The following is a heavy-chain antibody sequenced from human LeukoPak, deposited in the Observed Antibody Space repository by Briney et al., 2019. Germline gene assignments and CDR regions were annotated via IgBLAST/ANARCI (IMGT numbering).Heavy chain of an antibody. CDR2: ISGSGGST. CDR1: GFTFSSYA. D-gene: IGHD2-8*01. Sequence: PGGSLRLSCAASGFTFSSYAMSWVRQASGKGLEWVSAISGSGGSTYYADSVKGRFTISRDNSKNTLYLQMNSLRAEDTAVYYCAKTLQYCTNGVCYPDWFDPWGQGTLVTVSS. CDR3: AKTLQYCTNGVCYPDWFDP. J-gene: IGHJ5*02. V-gene: IGHV3-23*01.